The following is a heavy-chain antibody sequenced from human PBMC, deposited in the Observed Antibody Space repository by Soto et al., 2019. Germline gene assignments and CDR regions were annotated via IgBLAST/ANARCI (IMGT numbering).Heavy chain of an antibody. CDR2: ISGSGGST. V-gene: IGHV3-23*01. J-gene: IGHJ6*02. Sequence: EVQLLESGGGLVQPGGSLRLSCAASGFTFSSYAMSWVRQAPGKGLEWVSAISGSGGSTYYADSVKGRFTISRDNSKNTLYLQMNSLRVEDTAVYYCAKVGYSSSSFGMDVWGQGTTVTVSS. CDR3: AKVGYSSSSFGMDV. CDR1: GFTFSSYA. D-gene: IGHD6-13*01.